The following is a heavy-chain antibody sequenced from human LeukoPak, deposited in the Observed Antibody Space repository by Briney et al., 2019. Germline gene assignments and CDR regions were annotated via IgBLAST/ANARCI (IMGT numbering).Heavy chain of an antibody. Sequence: GGSLRLSCAASGFSFGSNYMSWVRQAPGKGLEWVSVIYTGGSTSYANSVKGRFTISRDNSKNTLYLQMNSLRAEDTAVSYCARGFSGVTAPQNWGQGTLVTVSS. J-gene: IGHJ4*02. CDR3: ARGFSGVTAPQN. CDR1: GFSFGSNY. V-gene: IGHV3-53*01. D-gene: IGHD2-21*02. CDR2: IYTGGST.